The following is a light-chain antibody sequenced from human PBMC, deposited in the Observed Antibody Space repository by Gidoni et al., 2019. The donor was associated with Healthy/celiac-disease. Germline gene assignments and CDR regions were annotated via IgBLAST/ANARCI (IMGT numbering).Light chain of an antibody. CDR1: QSISSW. V-gene: IGKV1-5*03. CDR2: KAS. Sequence: TLSASVGDRVTITCRASQSISSWLAWYQQKPGKAPKLLIYKASSLESGVPSRFSGSGSGTEFTLTISSLQPDDFATYYCQQYNSYTWTFXQXTKVEIK. J-gene: IGKJ1*01. CDR3: QQYNSYTWT.